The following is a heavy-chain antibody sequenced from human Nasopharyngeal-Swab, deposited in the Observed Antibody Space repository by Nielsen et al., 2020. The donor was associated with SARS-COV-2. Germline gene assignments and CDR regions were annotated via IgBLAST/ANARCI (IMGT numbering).Heavy chain of an antibody. CDR2: ISYDGSNK. Sequence: GESLKISCAASGFTFSSYGMHWVRQAPGKGLEWVAVISYDGSNKYYADSVKGRFTISRENSKNTLYLQMNSLRAEDTAVYYGGKEGGGGQQLVRYFDYWGQGTLVTVSS. CDR3: GKEGGGGQQLVRYFDY. CDR1: GFTFSSYG. V-gene: IGHV3-30*18. J-gene: IGHJ4*02. D-gene: IGHD6-13*01.